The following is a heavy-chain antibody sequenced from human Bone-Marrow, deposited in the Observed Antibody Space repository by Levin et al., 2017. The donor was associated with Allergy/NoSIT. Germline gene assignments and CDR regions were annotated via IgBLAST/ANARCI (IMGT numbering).Heavy chain of an antibody. V-gene: IGHV4-59*01. CDR2: GHYTGTT. CDR3: ARSPRAVVTARYFDF. D-gene: IGHD2-21*02. CDR1: TASLNGYY. Sequence: SETLSLTCTVSTASLNGYYWNWIRQAPGSGLEWIGLGHYTGTTNYNPSLKSRVIISVDTSKSQFSLNLRSVTSADTAVYFCARSPRAVVTARYFDFWGRGTLVTVSS. J-gene: IGHJ4*02.